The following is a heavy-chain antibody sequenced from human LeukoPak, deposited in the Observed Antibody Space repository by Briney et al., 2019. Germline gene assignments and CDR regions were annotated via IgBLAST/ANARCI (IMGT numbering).Heavy chain of an antibody. CDR3: ARDPLVGAITGFDY. J-gene: IGHJ4*02. Sequence: SETLSLTCAVYGGSFSGYYWSWIRQPPGKGLERIGEINHSGSTNYNPSLKSRVTISVDTSKNQFSLKLSSVTAADTAVYYCARDPLVGAITGFDYWGQGTLVTVSS. CDR2: INHSGST. CDR1: GGSFSGYY. V-gene: IGHV4-34*01. D-gene: IGHD1-26*01.